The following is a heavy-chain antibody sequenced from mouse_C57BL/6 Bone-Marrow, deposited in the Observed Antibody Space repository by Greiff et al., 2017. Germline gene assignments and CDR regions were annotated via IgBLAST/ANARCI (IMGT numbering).Heavy chain of an antibody. J-gene: IGHJ1*03. V-gene: IGHV6-3*01. CDR1: GFTFSNYW. CDR3: TGGRLLWYFDV. D-gene: IGHD2-3*01. CDR2: IRLKSDNYAT. Sequence: EVQLVESGGGLVQPGGSMKLSCVASGFTFSNYWMNWVRQSPEKGLEWVAQIRLKSDNYATHYAESVKGRFTISRDDSKSSVYLQMNNLRAEDTGIYYCTGGRLLWYFDVWGTGTPVTVSS.